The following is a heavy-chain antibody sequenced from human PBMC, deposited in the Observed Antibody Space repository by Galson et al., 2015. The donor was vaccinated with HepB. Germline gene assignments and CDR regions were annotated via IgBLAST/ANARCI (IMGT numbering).Heavy chain of an antibody. CDR3: ARLAYSTSEGDHFDS. CDR2: IAPSDCYV. D-gene: IGHD4-11*01. CDR1: GYEFPNFW. V-gene: IGHV5-10-1*01. J-gene: IGHJ4*02. Sequence: QSGAEVIKPGESLTLSCQGPGYEFPNFWITWVRQLPGRGLEWMGRIAPSDCYVNYGASFEGNVTITDDKSVNTAYIQWTNLVDSDSGTYDCARLAYSTSEGDHFDSWCPGTVFTVSS.